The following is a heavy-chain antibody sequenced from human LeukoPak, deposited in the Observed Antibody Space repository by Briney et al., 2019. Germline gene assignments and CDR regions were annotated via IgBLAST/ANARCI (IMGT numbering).Heavy chain of an antibody. D-gene: IGHD3-3*01. J-gene: IGHJ4*02. Sequence: GGSLRLSCAASGFTFDDYAMHWVRQAPGKGLEWVSGISWNSGSIGYADSVKGRFTISRDNSKNTLYLQMNSLRAEDTAVYYCAKDVSYDFWFDCWGQGTLVTVSS. CDR3: AKDVSYDFWFDC. V-gene: IGHV3-9*01. CDR2: ISWNSGSI. CDR1: GFTFDDYA.